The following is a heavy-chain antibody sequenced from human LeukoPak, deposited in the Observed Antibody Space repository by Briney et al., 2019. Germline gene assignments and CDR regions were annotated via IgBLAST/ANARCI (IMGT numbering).Heavy chain of an antibody. CDR1: GFTFSSYS. CDR2: ISSSSSYI. J-gene: IGHJ4*02. V-gene: IGHV3-21*04. Sequence: GGSLRLSCAASGFTFSSYSMNWVRQAPGKGLEWVSSISSSSSYIYYADSVKGRFTISRDNAKNSLYLQMNSLRAEDMALYYCAKTQTYSSSSGYFDYWGQGTLVTVSS. CDR3: AKTQTYSSSSGYFDY. D-gene: IGHD6-13*01.